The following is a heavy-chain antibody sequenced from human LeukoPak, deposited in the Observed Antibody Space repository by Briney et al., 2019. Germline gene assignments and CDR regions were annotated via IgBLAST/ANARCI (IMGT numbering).Heavy chain of an antibody. CDR2: ISGSGGST. Sequence: GGSLRLSCAASGFTFSNYAMSWVRHAPGEGLEWVAGISGSGGSTYYADSVKRRLTIPRHNSKNKMYLPIDRLRAEDTAVYYCARVGVSPGEFDYWGEGTLVTVSS. CDR3: ARVGVSPGEFDY. J-gene: IGHJ4*02. D-gene: IGHD3-10*01. V-gene: IGHV3-23*01. CDR1: GFTFSNYA.